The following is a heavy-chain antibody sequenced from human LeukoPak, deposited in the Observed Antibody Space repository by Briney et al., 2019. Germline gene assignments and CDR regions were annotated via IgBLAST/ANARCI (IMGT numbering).Heavy chain of an antibody. Sequence: SETLSLTCTVSGGSISSYYWSWIRQPAGKGLEWIGRIYTSGSTNYNPSLKSRVTMSVDTSENQFSLKLSSVTAADTAVYYCARSSPGRYDFWSGYYIGNWFDPWGQGTLVTVSS. V-gene: IGHV4-4*07. CDR3: ARSSPGRYDFWSGYYIGNWFDP. CDR1: GGSISSYY. J-gene: IGHJ5*02. CDR2: IYTSGST. D-gene: IGHD3-3*01.